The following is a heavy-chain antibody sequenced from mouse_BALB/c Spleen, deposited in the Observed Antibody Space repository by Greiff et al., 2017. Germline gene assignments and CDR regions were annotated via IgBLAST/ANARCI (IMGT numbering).Heavy chain of an antibody. V-gene: IGHV1-7*01. D-gene: IGHD1-1*01. CDR1: GYTFTSYW. CDR3: ARYYGSSYDWFAY. CDR2: INPSTGYT. Sequence: VQLQQSGAELAKPGASVKMSCKASGYTFTSYWMHWVKQRPGQGLEWIGYINPSTGYTEYNQKFKDKATLTADKSSSTAYMQLSSLTSEDSAVYYCARYYGSSYDWFAYWGQGTLVTVSA. J-gene: IGHJ3*01.